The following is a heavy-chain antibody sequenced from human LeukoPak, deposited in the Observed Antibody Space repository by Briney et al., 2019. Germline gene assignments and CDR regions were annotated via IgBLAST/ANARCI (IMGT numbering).Heavy chain of an antibody. D-gene: IGHD3-9*01. Sequence: GGSLRLSCAASGFTFSDYYMSWIRQAPGKGLEWVSYISSSSSYTNYADSVKGRFTISRDNAKNSLYLQVNSLSAEDTAVYYCARTNYDILTGPFYGMDVWGKGTTVTVSS. CDR1: GFTFSDYY. CDR3: ARTNYDILTGPFYGMDV. CDR2: ISSSSSYT. V-gene: IGHV3-11*06. J-gene: IGHJ6*04.